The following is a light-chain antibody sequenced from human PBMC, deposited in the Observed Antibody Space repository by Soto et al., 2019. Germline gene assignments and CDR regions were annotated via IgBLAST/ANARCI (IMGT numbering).Light chain of an antibody. Sequence: EIVLTQSPGTLSLSPGERATLSCRASQSLSSNYLAWYQQKPGQAPRLLIYAASTRATDIPDRFSGSGSGTDFTLTISRLEPEDFALYYCQQYGPSAMYTFGQGTRLEIK. CDR2: AAS. J-gene: IGKJ2*01. V-gene: IGKV3-20*01. CDR1: QSLSSNY. CDR3: QQYGPSAMYT.